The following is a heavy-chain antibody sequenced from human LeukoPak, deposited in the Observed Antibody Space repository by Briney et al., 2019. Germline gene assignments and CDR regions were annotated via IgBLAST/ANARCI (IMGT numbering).Heavy chain of an antibody. CDR2: IKSKTDGGTT. CDR1: GFTFSNAW. Sequence: GGSLRLSCAASGFTFSNAWMNWVRQAPGKGLEWVGCIKSKTDGGTTDYAAPVKGRFTISRDDSKNTLYLQMNSLKTEDTAVYYCTTDDTIPGHFDYWGQGTLVTVSS. V-gene: IGHV3-15*07. CDR3: TTDDTIPGHFDY. J-gene: IGHJ4*02. D-gene: IGHD3-3*01.